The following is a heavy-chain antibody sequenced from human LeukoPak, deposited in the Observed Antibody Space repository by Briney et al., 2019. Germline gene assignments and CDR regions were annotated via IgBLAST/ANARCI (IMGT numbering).Heavy chain of an antibody. CDR2: ISWNSGSI. V-gene: IGHV3-9*01. CDR3: AEDRTHGDSAGIFDY. J-gene: IGHJ4*02. D-gene: IGHD4-17*01. Sequence: GRSLRLSCAASGFTFDDYAMHWVRQAPGKGLEWVSGISWNSGSIGYADSVKGRFTISRDNAKNSLYLQMNSLRAEDTALYYCAEDRTHGDSAGIFDYWGQGTLVTVSS. CDR1: GFTFDDYA.